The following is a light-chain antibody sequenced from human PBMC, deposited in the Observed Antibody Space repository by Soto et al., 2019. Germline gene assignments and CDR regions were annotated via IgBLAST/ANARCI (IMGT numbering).Light chain of an antibody. V-gene: IGKV3-20*01. J-gene: IGKJ1*01. Sequence: EIVMTQSPATLSVSPGERATLSCRASQSVSSNLAWYQQKPGQAPRLLIYGASSRATGIPDRFSGSGSGTDFTLTISRLEPEDFAVYYCQQYGTSPPKTFGQGTKVDI. CDR3: QQYGTSPPKT. CDR1: QSVSSN. CDR2: GAS.